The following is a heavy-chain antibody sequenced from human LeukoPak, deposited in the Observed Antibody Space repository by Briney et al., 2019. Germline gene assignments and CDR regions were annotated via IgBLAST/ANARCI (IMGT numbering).Heavy chain of an antibody. J-gene: IGHJ5*02. CDR3: ARVHYDILTGYYKENWFDP. Sequence: SVKVSCKASGGTFSSYAISWVRQAPGQGLEWMVGIIPIFGTANYAQKFQGRVTITTDESTSTAYMELSSLRSEDTAVYYCARVHYDILTGYYKENWFDPWGQGTLVTVSS. V-gene: IGHV1-69*05. D-gene: IGHD3-9*01. CDR1: GGTFSSYA. CDR2: IIPIFGTA.